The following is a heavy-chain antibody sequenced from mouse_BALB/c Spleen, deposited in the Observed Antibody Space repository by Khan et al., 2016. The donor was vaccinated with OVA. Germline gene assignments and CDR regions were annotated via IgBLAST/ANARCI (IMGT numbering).Heavy chain of an antibody. V-gene: IGHV3-2*02. D-gene: IGHD1-2*01. CDR2: ISYSGST. CDR1: GYSITSGYG. J-gene: IGHJ2*01. Sequence: EVQLVESGPGLVKPSQSLSLTCTVTGYSITSGYGWNWIRQFPGNKLEWMGYISYSGSTNYNPSLKSRISITRDTYQNQFFLLLNSVTTEDTATYYCARTARIKYWGQGTTLTVSS. CDR3: ARTARIKY.